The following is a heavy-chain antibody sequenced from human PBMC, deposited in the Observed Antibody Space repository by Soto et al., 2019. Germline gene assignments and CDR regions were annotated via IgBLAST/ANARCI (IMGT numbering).Heavy chain of an antibody. D-gene: IGHD4-17*01. V-gene: IGHV3-21*06. Sequence: EVQLVESGGGLVRPGGSLRLSCAASGFIFSSYSLTWVRQAPGKGLEWVSSFTRSTATTYYADSVKGRFTISRDNAENSLYLQMNSLRAEDTAVYYCARGANYGDYGAFGVWGQGTLVTVAS. CDR3: ARGANYGDYGAFGV. CDR2: FTRSTATT. J-gene: IGHJ4*02. CDR1: GFIFSSYS.